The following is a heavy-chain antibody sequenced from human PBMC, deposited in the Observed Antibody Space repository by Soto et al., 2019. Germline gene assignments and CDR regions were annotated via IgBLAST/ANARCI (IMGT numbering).Heavy chain of an antibody. CDR1: GFTFSSYG. V-gene: IGHV3-33*01. CDR2: IWYDGSNK. J-gene: IGHJ6*02. Sequence: HPGGSLRLSCAASGFTFSSYGMHWVRQAPGKGLEWVAVIWYDGSNKYYADSVKGRFTISRDNSKNTLYLQMNSLRAEDTAVYYCARVDGYCISTSCYDDEGYYYYGMDVWGQGTTVTVSS. D-gene: IGHD2-2*03. CDR3: ARVDGYCISTSCYDDEGYYYYGMDV.